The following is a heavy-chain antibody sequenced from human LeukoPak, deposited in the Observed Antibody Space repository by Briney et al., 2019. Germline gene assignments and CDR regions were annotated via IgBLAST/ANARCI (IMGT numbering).Heavy chain of an antibody. CDR1: GFTFSGYW. V-gene: IGHV3-7*01. J-gene: IGHJ4*02. Sequence: QPGGSLRLSCAASGFTFSGYWMSWVRQAPGKGLEWVANIKQDGSEKYYVDSVKGRFTISRDNAKNSLYLQMNSLRAEDTAVYYCASGKSYYVYWGQGTLVTVSS. CDR3: ASGKSYYVY. CDR2: IKQDGSEK. D-gene: IGHD1-26*01.